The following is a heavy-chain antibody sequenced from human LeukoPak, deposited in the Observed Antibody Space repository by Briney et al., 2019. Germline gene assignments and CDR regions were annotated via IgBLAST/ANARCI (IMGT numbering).Heavy chain of an antibody. CDR1: GFTFSSYG. Sequence: GGSLRLSCAASGFTFSSYGMHWVRQAPGKGLEWVAVISYDGSNKYYADSVKGRFTISRDNAKNSLYLQMNSLRVEDTAVYYCARSVLLWFGELGYFDYWGQGTLVTVSS. CDR3: ARSVLLWFGELGYFDY. J-gene: IGHJ4*02. CDR2: ISYDGSNK. V-gene: IGHV3-30*03. D-gene: IGHD3-10*01.